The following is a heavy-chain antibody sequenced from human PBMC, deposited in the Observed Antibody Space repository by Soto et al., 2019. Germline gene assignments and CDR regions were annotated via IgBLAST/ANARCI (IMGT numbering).Heavy chain of an antibody. D-gene: IGHD1-26*01. V-gene: IGHV1-69*01. J-gene: IGHJ6*02. CDR1: GGTFDNFI. Sequence: QVQLVQSGAEVKEPGSSVRVSCKASGGTFDNFIMNWVRQTPGRGLEWMGGIVPMLGTPTYAEKFKGRVTISATGSASTMYMEVTSLRSEHTAIYYCARNGTYSSSLSQYSGMDVWGRGNTVSVSS. CDR2: IVPMLGTP. CDR3: ARNGTYSSSLSQYSGMDV.